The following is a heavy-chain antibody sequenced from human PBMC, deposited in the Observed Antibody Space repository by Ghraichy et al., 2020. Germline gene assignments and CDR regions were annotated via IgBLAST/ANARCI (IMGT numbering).Heavy chain of an antibody. CDR1: GFTFRHFP. J-gene: IGHJ4*02. V-gene: IGHV3-30*04. Sequence: GGSLRLSCLGSGFTFRHFPMHWVRQAPGKGLEWVAVLLYDGSKKYYADSVKGRFNISRDNDQKTLYLEMKSLTPEDTAVYYCATVGENSSWFSGFDYWGQGALVTVSS. CDR3: ATVGENSSWFSGFDY. D-gene: IGHD6-13*01. CDR2: LLYDGSKK.